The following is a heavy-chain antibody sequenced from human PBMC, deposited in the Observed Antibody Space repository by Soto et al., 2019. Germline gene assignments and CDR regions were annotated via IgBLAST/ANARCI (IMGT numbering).Heavy chain of an antibody. CDR2: IYYSGST. J-gene: IGHJ4*02. Sequence: SETLSLTCTVSGGSISSSSYYWCWIRQPPGKGLEWIGSIYYSGSTYYNPSLKSRVTISVDTSKNQFSLKLSSVTAADTAVYYCARLHSYGYVRGYFDYWGQGTLVTVSS. D-gene: IGHD5-18*01. V-gene: IGHV4-39*01. CDR1: GGSISSSSYY. CDR3: ARLHSYGYVRGYFDY.